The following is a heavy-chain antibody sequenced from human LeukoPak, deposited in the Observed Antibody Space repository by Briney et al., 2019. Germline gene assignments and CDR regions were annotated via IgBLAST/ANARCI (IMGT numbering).Heavy chain of an antibody. CDR2: INPSGGST. Sequence: GASVNVSCKASGYTFNNHYMYWVRQAPGQGLEWMGVINPSGGSTSYAQKFQGRVTMTRDTSTRTVYMEVNSLRSEDTAVYYCARQGTYSSAIGMGYWGQGTLVTVSS. V-gene: IGHV1-46*02. J-gene: IGHJ4*02. CDR3: ARQGTYSSAIGMGY. D-gene: IGHD6-19*01. CDR1: GYTFNNHY.